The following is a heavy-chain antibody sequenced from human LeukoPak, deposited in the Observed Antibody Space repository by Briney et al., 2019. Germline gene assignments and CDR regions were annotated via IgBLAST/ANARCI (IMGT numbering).Heavy chain of an antibody. J-gene: IGHJ4*02. CDR3: ARADSTI. V-gene: IGHV1-8*02. CDR1: FTSYY. D-gene: IGHD5-12*01. CDR2: MNPNSGNT. Sequence: FTSYYMHWVRQATGQGLEWMGWMNPNSGNTGYAQKFQGRVTMTRNTSISTAYMELSSLRSEDTAVYYCARADSTIWGQGTLVTVSS.